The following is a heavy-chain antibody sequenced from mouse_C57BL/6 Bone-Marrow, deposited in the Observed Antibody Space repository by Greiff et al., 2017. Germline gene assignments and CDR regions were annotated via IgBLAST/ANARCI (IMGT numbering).Heavy chain of an antibody. V-gene: IGHV7-3*01. J-gene: IGHJ2*01. D-gene: IGHD4-1*01. CDR3: ARSVDNWTYFDY. CDR2: IRNKDNGYTT. CDR1: GFTFTDYD. Sequence: EVKLMESGGGLVQPGGSLSLSCAASGFTFTDYDMSWVRQPPGKALEWLGFIRNKDNGYTTEYSASVKGRFTISRDNSQSILYLKMNARRAEDSATYYGARSVDNWTYFDYGGQGTTLTVSA.